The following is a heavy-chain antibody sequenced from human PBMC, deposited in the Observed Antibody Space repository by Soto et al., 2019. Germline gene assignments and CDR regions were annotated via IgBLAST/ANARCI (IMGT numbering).Heavy chain of an antibody. V-gene: IGHV3-48*03. D-gene: IGHD3-3*01. Sequence: PGGSLRLSCAVSGFTFSSYEMNWVRQAPGKGLEWVSYISASGYVTYYADSVKGRFIMSRDNANNSLCLQLNSLRADDTAVYYCARSSRRFLRAFDIWGQGTLVTVSS. CDR1: GFTFSSYE. CDR2: ISASGYVT. CDR3: ARSSRRFLRAFDI. J-gene: IGHJ3*02.